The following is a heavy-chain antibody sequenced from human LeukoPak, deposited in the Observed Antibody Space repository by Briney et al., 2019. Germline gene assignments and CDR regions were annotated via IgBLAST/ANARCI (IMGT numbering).Heavy chain of an antibody. CDR2: ISSSSSYI. CDR1: GFTFSSYS. J-gene: IGHJ3*02. D-gene: IGHD3-22*01. Sequence: NPGGSLRLSCAASGFTFSSYSMNWVRQAPGKGLEWVSSISSSSSYIYYADSVKGRFTISRDNAKNSLYLQMNSVRAEDTAVYYCARTSYYYDSSGHIDAFDIWGQGTMVTVSS. V-gene: IGHV3-21*01. CDR3: ARTSYYYDSSGHIDAFDI.